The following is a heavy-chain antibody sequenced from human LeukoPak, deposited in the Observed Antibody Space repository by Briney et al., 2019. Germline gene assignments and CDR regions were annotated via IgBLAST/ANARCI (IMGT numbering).Heavy chain of an antibody. CDR2: ISGSGAST. CDR1: GVTFSSYA. V-gene: IGHV3-23*01. Sequence: GGSLRLSCAASGVTFSSYAMSWVRQAPGKGLEWVSVISGSGASTYYADSVKGRFTISRDNSKNTLYLQMNSLRAEDTAVYYCAKSGYNRFDYWGQGTLVTVSS. D-gene: IGHD5-24*01. J-gene: IGHJ4*02. CDR3: AKSGYNRFDY.